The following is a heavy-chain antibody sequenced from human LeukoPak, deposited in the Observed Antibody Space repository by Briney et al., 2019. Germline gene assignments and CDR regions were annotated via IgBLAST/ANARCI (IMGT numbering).Heavy chain of an antibody. CDR1: GGTFSSYT. J-gene: IGHJ2*01. Sequence: SVKVSCKASGGTFSSYTISWVRQAPGQGLEWMGRIIPIPGIANYAQKFQGRVTITADKSTSTAYMELSSLRSEDTAVYYCARSPTWNAWYSDLWGRGTLVTVSS. V-gene: IGHV1-69*02. D-gene: IGHD1-1*01. CDR3: ARSPTWNAWYSDL. CDR2: IIPIPGIA.